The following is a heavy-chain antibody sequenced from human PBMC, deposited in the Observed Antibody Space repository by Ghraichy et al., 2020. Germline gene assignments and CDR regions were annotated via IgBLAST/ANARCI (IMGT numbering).Heavy chain of an antibody. Sequence: SETLSLTCAVYGGSFSGYYWSWIRQPPGKGLEWIGEINHSGSTNYNPSLKSRVTISVDTSKNQFSLKLSSVTAADTAVYYCARGTTVTTTGGFDYWGQGTLVTVSS. CDR2: INHSGST. V-gene: IGHV4-34*01. D-gene: IGHD4-17*01. CDR3: ARGTTVTTTGGFDY. CDR1: GGSFSGYY. J-gene: IGHJ4*02.